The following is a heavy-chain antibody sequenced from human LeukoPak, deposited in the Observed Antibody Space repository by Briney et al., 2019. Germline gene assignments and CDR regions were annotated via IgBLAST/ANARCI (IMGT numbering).Heavy chain of an antibody. CDR3: AREGYFDWLLHMGGEYYFDY. V-gene: IGHV4-59*01. D-gene: IGHD3-9*01. CDR1: GGSFSGYY. CDR2: IYYSGST. Sequence: SETLSLTCAVYGGSFSGYYWSWIRQPPGKGLEWIGYIYYSGSTNYNPSLKSRVTISVDTSKNQFSLKLSSVTAADTAVYYCAREGYFDWLLHMGGEYYFDYWGQGTLVTVSS. J-gene: IGHJ4*02.